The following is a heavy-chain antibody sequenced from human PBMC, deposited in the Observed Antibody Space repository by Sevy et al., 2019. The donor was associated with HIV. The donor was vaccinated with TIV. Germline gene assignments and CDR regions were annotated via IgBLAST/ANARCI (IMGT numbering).Heavy chain of an antibody. Sequence: GGSLRLSCAASGFSYSSYGMHWVRQAPGKGLEWVAYIQYDGSNKDYADSVKGRFTIFRNNSKNTLDLQMNSRRVEDTAVYYCVKEGGGEGVDHWGQGTLVTVSS. V-gene: IGHV3-30*02. D-gene: IGHD2-21*01. CDR1: GFSYSSYG. CDR3: VKEGGGEGVDH. CDR2: IQYDGSNK. J-gene: IGHJ4*02.